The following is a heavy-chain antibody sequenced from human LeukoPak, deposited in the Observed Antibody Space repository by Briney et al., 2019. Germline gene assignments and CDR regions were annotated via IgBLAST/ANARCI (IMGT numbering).Heavy chain of an antibody. CDR3: TTGRGGYCSSTSCYIGAFDI. CDR1: GFTFSNAW. CDR2: IKSKSDGGTT. J-gene: IGHJ3*02. Sequence: GGSLRLSCAASGFTFSNAWMSWVRQAPGKGLEWVGRIKSKSDGGTTDYAARVKARFTISRDDSKNTLYLQMNSLKTEDTAVYYCTTGRGGYCSSTSCYIGAFDIWGQGTMVTVSS. D-gene: IGHD2-2*02. V-gene: IGHV3-15*01.